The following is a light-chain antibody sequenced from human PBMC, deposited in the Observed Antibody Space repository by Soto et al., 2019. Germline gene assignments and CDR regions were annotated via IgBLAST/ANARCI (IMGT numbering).Light chain of an antibody. CDR1: QSISGE. CDR3: QQGHDWPLT. Sequence: EIVMTQSPATLSVSPGERATLSCRASQSISGELAWYQQRPGQPPRLLIYGVSTGATGVPDRFSGSGSGSDFTLTISGLQSEDFAVYYCQQGHDWPLTFGQG. V-gene: IGKV3-15*01. CDR2: GVS. J-gene: IGKJ2*01.